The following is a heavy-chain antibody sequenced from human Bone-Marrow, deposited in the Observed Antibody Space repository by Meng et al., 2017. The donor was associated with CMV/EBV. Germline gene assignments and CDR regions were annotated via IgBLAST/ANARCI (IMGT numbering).Heavy chain of an antibody. V-gene: IGHV1-8*01. CDR2: MNPNSGNT. CDR1: GYTFNSYD. CDR3: TTGVADFEY. J-gene: IGHJ4*02. D-gene: IGHD6-19*01. Sequence: VLQSGAEGKYPGPSVKVSGKASGYTFNSYDINSVRQAAGQGLEWMGWMNPNSGNTDYAQKFQGRVTMTRNISKSTAYMDLSSLRSEDTAVYYCTTGVADFEYWGQGTLVTVSS.